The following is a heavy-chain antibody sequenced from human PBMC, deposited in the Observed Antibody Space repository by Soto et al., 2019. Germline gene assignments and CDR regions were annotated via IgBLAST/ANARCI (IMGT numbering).Heavy chain of an antibody. Sequence: SETLSLTCSVSGAPITRDHYFWTWIRQHPGKGLEWIGNIYYSGMTYYNPSLRGRVSISLDPSESQFSLKLNSVTAADTAVYYCARDSSGPGYSYGKFDYWGQGALVTVSS. CDR3: ARDSSGPGYSYGKFDY. CDR2: IYYSGMT. V-gene: IGHV4-31*03. J-gene: IGHJ4*02. D-gene: IGHD5-18*01. CDR1: GAPITRDHYF.